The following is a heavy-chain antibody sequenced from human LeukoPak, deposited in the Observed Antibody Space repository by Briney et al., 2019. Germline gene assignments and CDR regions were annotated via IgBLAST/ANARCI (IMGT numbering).Heavy chain of an antibody. V-gene: IGHV3-30*03. CDR3: AREGYYGSGSPPSLYFDY. CDR2: TSSDLNVK. J-gene: IGHJ4*02. Sequence: GGSLRLSCAASGFTFSSYWMHWVRQVPGKGLEWVAVTSSDLNVKLYADSVKGRFTISRDNSRSTLYLQMNSLRPEDTAIYYCAREGYYGSGSPPSLYFDYWGQGTLVTVSS. CDR1: GFTFSSYW. D-gene: IGHD3-10*01.